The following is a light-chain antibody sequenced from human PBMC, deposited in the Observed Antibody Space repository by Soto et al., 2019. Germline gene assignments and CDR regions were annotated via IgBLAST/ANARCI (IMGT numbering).Light chain of an antibody. V-gene: IGKV3-20*01. J-gene: IGKJ4*01. Sequence: EIVLTQSPGTLSLSPGERATLSCRASQSVSSNYLAWYQQKPGQAPRLLIYGASSRAAGTPDRFSGSCSGTDTLLTISRLQHDVFAVYYCQHYGSSPFTFGGGTKVEIK. CDR2: GAS. CDR3: QHYGSSPFT. CDR1: QSVSSNY.